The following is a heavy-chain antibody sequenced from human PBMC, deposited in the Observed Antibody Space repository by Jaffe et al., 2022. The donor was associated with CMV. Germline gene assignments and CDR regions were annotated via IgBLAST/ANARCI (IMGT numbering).Heavy chain of an antibody. CDR1: GYSFTSYW. V-gene: IGHV5-10-1*03. D-gene: IGHD6-13*01. CDR2: IDPSDSYT. Sequence: EVQLVQSGAEVKKPGESLRISCKGSGYSFTSYWISWVRQMPGKGLEWMGRIDPSDSYTNYSPSFQGHVTISADKSISTAYLQWSSLKASDTAMYYCASFARIAADLPPWDYYYYMDVWGKGTTVTVSS. J-gene: IGHJ6*03. CDR3: ASFARIAADLPPWDYYYYMDV.